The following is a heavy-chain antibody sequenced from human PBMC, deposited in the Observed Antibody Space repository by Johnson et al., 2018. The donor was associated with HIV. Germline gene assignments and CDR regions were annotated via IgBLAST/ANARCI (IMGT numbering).Heavy chain of an antibody. Sequence: QVQLVESGGGVVQPGGSLRLSCAASGFTFSSYGMHWVRQAPGKGLEWVAFIRYDGSKKYYADSVKGRFTISRDNSKNTLYLQMNSLRAEDTAANYCAKGQSPEGAFDIWGQGTMVTVSS. CDR2: IRYDGSKK. V-gene: IGHV3-30*02. CDR3: AKGQSPEGAFDI. J-gene: IGHJ3*02. CDR1: GFTFSSYG.